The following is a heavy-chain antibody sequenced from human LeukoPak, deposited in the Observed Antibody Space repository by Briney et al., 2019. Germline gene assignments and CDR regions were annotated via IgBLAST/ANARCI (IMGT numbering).Heavy chain of an antibody. CDR2: IYYSGST. CDR1: GGSISSSSYY. CDR3: ARGSGYYDSSGYYDY. D-gene: IGHD3-22*01. V-gene: IGHV4-61*05. J-gene: IGHJ4*02. Sequence: SETLSLTCTVSGGSISSSSYYWGWIRQPPGKGLEWIGYIYYSGSTNYNPSLKSRVTISVDTSKNQFSLKLSSVTAADTAVYYCARGSGYYDSSGYYDYWGQGTLVTVSS.